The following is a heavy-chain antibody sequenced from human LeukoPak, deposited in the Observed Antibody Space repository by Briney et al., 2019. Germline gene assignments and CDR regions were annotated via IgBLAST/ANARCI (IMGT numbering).Heavy chain of an antibody. D-gene: IGHD3-10*01. CDR3: VKGDTMVRGVIPFDY. Sequence: PGGSLRLSCSASGFTFSNYAMHWVRQAPGKGLEYVSAIGGNGVNTYYAGSVKGRFIISRDNSKNTLFLQMSSPRAEDTAVYYCVKGDTMVRGVIPFDYWGQGTLVTVSS. CDR1: GFTFSNYA. J-gene: IGHJ4*02. CDR2: IGGNGVNT. V-gene: IGHV3-64D*06.